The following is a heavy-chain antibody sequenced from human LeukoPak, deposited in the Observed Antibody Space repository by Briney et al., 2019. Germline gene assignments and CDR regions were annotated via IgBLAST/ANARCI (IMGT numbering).Heavy chain of an antibody. CDR2: INHSGST. J-gene: IGHJ4*02. CDR3: ARSPQLAKWPPFDY. CDR1: GGSFSGYY. Sequence: SETLSLTCAVYGGSFSGYYWSWIRQPPGKGLEWIGEINHSGSTNYNPSLKSRVTISVDTSKNQFSLKLSSVTAADTAVYYCARSPQLAKWPPFDYWGQGTLVTVSS. V-gene: IGHV4-34*01. D-gene: IGHD5-12*01.